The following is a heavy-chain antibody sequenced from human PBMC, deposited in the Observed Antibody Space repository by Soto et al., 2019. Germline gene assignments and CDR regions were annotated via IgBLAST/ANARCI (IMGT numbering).Heavy chain of an antibody. CDR1: GGSLTKYY. D-gene: IGHD3-3*01. J-gene: IGHJ4*02. Sequence: SETLSLTCTVSGGSLTKYYWSWIRQPAGKGLEWIGRISTSGNVVSKASLRSRLTMSVDTSKNQFSLRLTSVTAADTAVYYCARDNNDFWSLYPLAFDYWGQGALVTVS. V-gene: IGHV4-4*07. CDR3: ARDNNDFWSLYPLAFDY. CDR2: ISTSGNV.